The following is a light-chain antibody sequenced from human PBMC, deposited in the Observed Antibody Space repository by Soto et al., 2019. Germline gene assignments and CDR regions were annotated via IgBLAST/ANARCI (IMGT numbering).Light chain of an antibody. CDR1: QSVRSNF. V-gene: IGKV3-20*01. CDR2: AAS. Sequence: EIVLTQSPGTLSLSPGERAALSCRASQSVRSNFVAWYQQKPGQAPRLLIYAASRMAPGIPDRFSGSGSGTDFSLIISRLEPEDFAVYYCQQYGTSPHLTFGGGTRVEIK. J-gene: IGKJ4*01. CDR3: QQYGTSPHLT.